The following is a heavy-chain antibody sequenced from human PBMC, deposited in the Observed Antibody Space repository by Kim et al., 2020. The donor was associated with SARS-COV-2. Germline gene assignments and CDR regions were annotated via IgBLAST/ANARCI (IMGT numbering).Heavy chain of an antibody. Sequence: GGTLRLSCLGSRFTFSSSDMTWVRQAPGKGLEWVSTIFGSGHGTYYPDSVRGRFIVSRDNSKNTLYLQMNNLRADDTAIYYCAKNVHVTSVTYLWYFDLWRGGTAVTVSS. J-gene: IGHJ2*01. CDR2: IFGSGHGT. CDR3: AKNVHVTSVTYLWYFDL. D-gene: IGHD2-2*01. CDR1: RFTFSSSD. V-gene: IGHV3-23*01.